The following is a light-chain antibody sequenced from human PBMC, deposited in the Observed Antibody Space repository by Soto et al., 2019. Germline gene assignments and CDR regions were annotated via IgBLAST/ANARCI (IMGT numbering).Light chain of an antibody. CDR2: DVS. V-gene: IGLV2-14*03. CDR3: SSYTSGSTPWV. J-gene: IGLJ1*01. Sequence: QSVRTQPTSVSGSPGQSITISCTGTSSDVGGYNYVSWYQHHPGKAPKLMICDVSDRPSGVSNRFSGSKSGNTASLTISGLQAEDEADYYCSSYTSGSTPWVFGTGTKVTVL. CDR1: SSDVGGYNY.